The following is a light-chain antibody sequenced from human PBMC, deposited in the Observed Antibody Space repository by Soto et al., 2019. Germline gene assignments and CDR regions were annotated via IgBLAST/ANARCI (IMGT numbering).Light chain of an antibody. V-gene: IGKV3-15*01. J-gene: IGKJ1*01. CDR3: PQSANWPKT. CDR1: QSVSSY. CDR2: GAF. Sequence: SPATVSLSRRERATLSGGSSQSVSSYLAWYQQKSGQAPRLLIYGAFTRAAGVPARFSGSGSGTEFTLTISSLPSEDSALYFCPQSANWPKTFGQRTKVDIK.